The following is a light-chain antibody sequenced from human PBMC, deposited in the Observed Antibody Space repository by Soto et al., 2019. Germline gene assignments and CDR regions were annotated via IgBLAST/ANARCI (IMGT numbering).Light chain of an antibody. Sequence: DIQMTQSPASLSVSVGDRVIITCRASQSINNYLNWYLQRPGQAPKLLIRSASTLQRGVPSRFSGSGSRTEFTLTISSLQPEDFATYYCLQDHNYPWTFGQGTKVDIK. CDR1: QSINNY. CDR2: SAS. CDR3: LQDHNYPWT. J-gene: IGKJ1*01. V-gene: IGKV1-39*01.